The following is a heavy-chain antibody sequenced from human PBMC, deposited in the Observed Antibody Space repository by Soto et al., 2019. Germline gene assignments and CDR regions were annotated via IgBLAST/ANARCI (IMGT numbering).Heavy chain of an antibody. CDR1: GGSISSYY. Sequence: PXATLSLTCTVSGGSISSYYWSWMRQPPGKRLEWIGYMYYSGSTNYNPSLKSRVTISVDTSKNQFSLKLSSVTAADTAVYYCARGGGSGYYSPLDYWYFDLWGRGTLVTVSS. CDR3: ARGGGSGYYSPLDYWYFDL. V-gene: IGHV4-59*12. J-gene: IGHJ2*01. D-gene: IGHD3-22*01. CDR2: MYYSGST.